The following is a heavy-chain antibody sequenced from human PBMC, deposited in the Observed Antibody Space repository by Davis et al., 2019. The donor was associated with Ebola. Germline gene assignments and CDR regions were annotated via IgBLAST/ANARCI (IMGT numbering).Heavy chain of an antibody. Sequence: PGGSLRLSCAASGFTFSSYSMNWVRQAPGKGLEWVSYISSSSSTIYYADPVKGRFTISRDNAKNSLYLQMNSLRDEDTAVYYCARDGVDYGDYTFDYWGQGTLVTVSS. CDR1: GFTFSSYS. CDR2: ISSSSSTI. V-gene: IGHV3-48*02. J-gene: IGHJ4*02. CDR3: ARDGVDYGDYTFDY. D-gene: IGHD4-17*01.